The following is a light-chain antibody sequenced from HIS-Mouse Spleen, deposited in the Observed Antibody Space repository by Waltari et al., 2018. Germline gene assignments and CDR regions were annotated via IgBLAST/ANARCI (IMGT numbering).Light chain of an antibody. CDR3: SSYTSSSGV. CDR2: DVS. Sequence: QSALTQPASVSGSPGQSITISCTGTRSDVGCYNYFSWYQQHPGKAPKLMIYDVSNRPSGVSNRFSGSKSGNTASLTISGLQAEDEADYYCSSYTSSSGVFGGGTKLTVL. CDR1: RSDVGCYNY. J-gene: IGLJ2*01. V-gene: IGLV2-14*03.